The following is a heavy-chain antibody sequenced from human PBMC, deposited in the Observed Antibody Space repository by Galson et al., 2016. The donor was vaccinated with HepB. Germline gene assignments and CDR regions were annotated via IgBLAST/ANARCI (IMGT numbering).Heavy chain of an antibody. J-gene: IGHJ6*02. D-gene: IGHD3-10*01. CDR3: AREPHGRTGDYYYYYGMDV. Sequence: SVKVSCKASGYPFTRYYLHWVRQAPGQAPEWMGVINPSGGTNYAQRFQGRVAMTSDTSTSTVYLDLSSLRFEDTALYYCAREPHGRTGDYYYYYGMDVWGQGTTVTVSS. CDR1: GYPFTRYY. V-gene: IGHV1-46*01. CDR2: INPSGGT.